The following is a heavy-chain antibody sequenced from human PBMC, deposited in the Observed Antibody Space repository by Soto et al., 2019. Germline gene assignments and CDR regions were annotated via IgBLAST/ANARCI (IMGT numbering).Heavy chain of an antibody. Sequence: EVQLVESGGGLVQPGGSLRLSCAASGFTFSSYSMNWVRQAPGKGLEWVSYISSSSSTIYYADSVKGRFTISRDNAKNSLYLPMNRLRAEDTAVYYCARVGGGVVTLIYYYYMDVWGKGTTVTVSS. CDR3: ARVGGGVVTLIYYYYMDV. J-gene: IGHJ6*03. CDR1: GFTFSSYS. D-gene: IGHD2-21*02. V-gene: IGHV3-48*01. CDR2: ISSSSSTI.